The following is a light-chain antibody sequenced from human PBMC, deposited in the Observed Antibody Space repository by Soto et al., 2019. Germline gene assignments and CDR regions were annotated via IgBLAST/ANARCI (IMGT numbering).Light chain of an antibody. J-gene: IGKJ1*01. CDR1: QSVGSN. V-gene: IGKV3-15*01. CDR3: QQSNNWPKT. Sequence: EIVMTQSPDTLSVSPGETATLSCRASQSVGSNLAWYQQKPGQAPRLLISDASTRAAGLPARFSGSGSGKEFILTFSSFQSEDFAVYYCQQSNNWPKTFGQGTKV. CDR2: DAS.